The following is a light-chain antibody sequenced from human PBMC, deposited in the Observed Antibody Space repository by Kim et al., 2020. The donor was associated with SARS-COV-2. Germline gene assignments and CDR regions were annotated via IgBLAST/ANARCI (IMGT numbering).Light chain of an antibody. V-gene: IGKV3-15*01. Sequence: CLCTGEKAPLSSRARQSISSSLAWYQQKPGQAPRVLIYGASARATGIPARFSGSGSGTEFTLTISNLQSEDFAVYYCQQYAYWRAFGQGTRLEIK. CDR1: QSISSS. CDR2: GAS. J-gene: IGKJ5*01. CDR3: QQYAYWRA.